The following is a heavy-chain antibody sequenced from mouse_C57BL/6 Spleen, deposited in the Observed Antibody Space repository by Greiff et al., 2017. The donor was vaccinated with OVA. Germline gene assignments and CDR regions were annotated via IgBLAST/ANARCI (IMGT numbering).Heavy chain of an antibody. CDR1: GYSFTGYY. D-gene: IGHD4-1*01. CDR3: ARSQLTGTRAWFAY. CDR2: IYPYNGVS. J-gene: IGHJ3*01. Sequence: EVQLVESGPELVKPGASVKISCKASGYSFTGYYMHWVKQSHGNILDWIGYIYPYNGVSSYNQKFKGKATLTVDKSSSTAYMELRSLTSEDSAVYYCARSQLTGTRAWFAYWGQGTLVTVSA. V-gene: IGHV1-31*01.